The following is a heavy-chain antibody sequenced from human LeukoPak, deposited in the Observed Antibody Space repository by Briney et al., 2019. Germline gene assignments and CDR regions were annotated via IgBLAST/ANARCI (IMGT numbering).Heavy chain of an antibody. V-gene: IGHV3-48*04. D-gene: IGHD4-17*01. J-gene: IGHJ5*02. CDR1: GFTFSSYS. Sequence: PGGSLRLSCAASGFTFSSYSMNWVRQAPGKGLEWVSFISSSSGTIQYADSVKGRFTISRDNAKNSVYLQMNSLRSEDTAVYYCARKTTVTKRGGGTWFDPWGQGTLVTVSS. CDR3: ARKTTVTKRGGGTWFDP. CDR2: ISSSSGTI.